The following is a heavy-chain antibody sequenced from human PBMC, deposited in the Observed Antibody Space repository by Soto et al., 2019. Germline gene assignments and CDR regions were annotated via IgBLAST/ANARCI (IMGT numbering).Heavy chain of an antibody. CDR2: ISSGGSYI. Sequence: GGSLRLSWAASGFTFSSYSMNWVRQAPGKGPVWVSSISSGGSYIYYADSVKGRFTISRDDAKNSLYLQMDSLRAEDTAVYYCARDPYSSSSRYSAYWGQGTLVTDSS. CDR3: ARDPYSSSSRYSAY. V-gene: IGHV3-21*01. CDR1: GFTFSSYS. D-gene: IGHD6-6*01. J-gene: IGHJ4*02.